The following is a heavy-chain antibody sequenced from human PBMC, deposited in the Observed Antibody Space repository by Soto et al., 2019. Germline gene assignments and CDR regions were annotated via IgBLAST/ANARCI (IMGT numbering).Heavy chain of an antibody. D-gene: IGHD5-18*01. J-gene: IGHJ4*02. CDR1: GYTFTSYD. CDR2: MNPNSGNT. V-gene: IGHV1-8*01. Sequence: QVQLVQSGAEVKKPGASVKVSCKASGYTFTSYDINWVRQATGQGLEWMGWMNPNSGNTGYAQKFQGRVTMSRNTSISTAYMELSRLRAEDTAVYYCAREGGYSYGFDYWGQGTLVTVSS. CDR3: AREGGYSYGFDY.